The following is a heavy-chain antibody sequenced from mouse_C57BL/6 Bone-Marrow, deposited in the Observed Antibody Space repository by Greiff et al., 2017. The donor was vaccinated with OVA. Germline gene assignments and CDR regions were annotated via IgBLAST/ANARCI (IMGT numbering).Heavy chain of an antibody. V-gene: IGHV5-12*01. J-gene: IGHJ1*03. Sequence: VQLKESGGGLVQPGGSLKLSCAASGFTFSDYYMYWVRQTPEKRLEWVAYISNGGGSTYYPDTVKGRFTISRDNAKNTLYLQMSRLKSEDTAMYYCARRDGYYALDVWGTGTTVTVSS. CDR1: GFTFSDYY. D-gene: IGHD2-3*01. CDR3: ARRDGYYALDV. CDR2: ISNGGGST.